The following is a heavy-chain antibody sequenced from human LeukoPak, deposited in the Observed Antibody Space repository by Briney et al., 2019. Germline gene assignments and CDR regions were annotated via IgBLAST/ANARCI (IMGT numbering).Heavy chain of an antibody. Sequence: SETLSLTCTVSGGPIGSHYWSWIRQPPGKGLEWIGYIYYSGSTNYNPSLKSRVTISVDTSKNHFSLKLSSVTAADTAVYYCAGGLWSYYYMDVWGKGTTVTVSS. CDR3: AGGLWSYYYMDV. J-gene: IGHJ6*03. CDR2: IYYSGST. V-gene: IGHV4-59*11. CDR1: GGPIGSHY. D-gene: IGHD2-21*01.